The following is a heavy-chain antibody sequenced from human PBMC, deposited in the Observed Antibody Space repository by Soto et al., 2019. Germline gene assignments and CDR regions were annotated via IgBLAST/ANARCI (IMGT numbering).Heavy chain of an antibody. Sequence: PGGSLRLSCAASGFTFSSYGMDWVGQAPGKGVEWVSSISDDGTSTYYTDSVKRRFTISRDNAKNTLYLQMNNLRADDTAVYYCAKRVAYSSSSAYLDYCGQGTLVTVSS. J-gene: IGHJ4*02. V-gene: IGHV3-23*01. D-gene: IGHD6-6*01. CDR3: AKRVAYSSSSAYLDY. CDR1: GFTFSSYG. CDR2: ISDDGTST.